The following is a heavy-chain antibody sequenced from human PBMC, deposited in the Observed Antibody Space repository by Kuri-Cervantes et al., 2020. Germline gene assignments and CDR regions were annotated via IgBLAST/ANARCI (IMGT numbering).Heavy chain of an antibody. J-gene: IGHJ6*03. CDR3: AKTGYSSGWYDYYYMDV. CDR1: GFTFSSYS. CDR2: ISGSGGST. V-gene: IGHV3-23*01. D-gene: IGHD6-19*01. Sequence: GGSLRLSCAASGFTFSSYSMNWVRRAPGKGLEWVSAISGSGGSTYYADSVKGRFTISRDNSKNTLYLQMNSLRAEDTAVYYCAKTGYSSGWYDYYYMDVWGKGTTVTVSS.